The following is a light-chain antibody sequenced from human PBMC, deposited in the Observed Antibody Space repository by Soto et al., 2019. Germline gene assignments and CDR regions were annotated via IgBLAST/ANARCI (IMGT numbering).Light chain of an antibody. V-gene: IGKV1-5*01. J-gene: IGKJ1*01. CDR2: DAS. CDR1: QSINTW. Sequence: IQLTQSPSTLSAALGDRVTITCRASQSINTWLAWYQQKPGKAPELLIFDASALESGVPSRFSGSGSGTEFTLTISSLQPEDSATFYCLHYNSDSKTFGPGTKVDIK. CDR3: LHYNSDSKT.